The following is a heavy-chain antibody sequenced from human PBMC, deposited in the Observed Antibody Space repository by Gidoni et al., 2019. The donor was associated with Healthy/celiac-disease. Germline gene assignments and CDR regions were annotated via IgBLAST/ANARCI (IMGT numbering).Heavy chain of an antibody. CDR1: GFPFSSYG. J-gene: IGHJ6*02. CDR3: AKDQGIVVVPAATSYGMDV. Sequence: QVQLVESGGGVVQPGRSLRLSCAASGFPFSSYGMHWVRQAPGKGLEWVAVISYDGSNKYYADSVKGRFTISRDNSKNTLYLQMNSLRAEDTAVYYCAKDQGIVVVPAATSYGMDVWGQGTTVTVSS. CDR2: ISYDGSNK. V-gene: IGHV3-30*18. D-gene: IGHD2-2*01.